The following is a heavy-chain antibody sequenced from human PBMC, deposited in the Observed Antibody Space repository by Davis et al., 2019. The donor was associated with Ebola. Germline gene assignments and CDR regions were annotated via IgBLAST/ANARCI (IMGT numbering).Heavy chain of an antibody. CDR2: IYPGDSDT. V-gene: IGHV5-51*01. D-gene: IGHD3-22*01. CDR1: GYSFTSYW. CDR3: ARQTMIVVAKDAFDI. Sequence: PGGSLRLSCKGSGYSFTSYWIGWVRQMPGKGLEWMGIIYPGDSDTRYSPSFQGQVTTSADKSISTAYLQWSSLKASDTAMYYCARQTMIVVAKDAFDIWGQGTMVTVSS. J-gene: IGHJ3*02.